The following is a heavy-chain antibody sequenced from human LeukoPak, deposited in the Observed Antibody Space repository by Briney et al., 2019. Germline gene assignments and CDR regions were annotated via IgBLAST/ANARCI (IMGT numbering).Heavy chain of an antibody. D-gene: IGHD6-19*01. CDR3: ARDSYSSGRYGEFDY. J-gene: IGHJ4*02. Sequence: GRSLRLSCAASGFTFSSYAMHWVRQAPGKGLEWVALISFDGSNKYYADSVKGRFTISRDNSKKMLYLQMNSLRAEDTAVYYCARDSYSSGRYGEFDYWGQGTLVTVSS. CDR2: ISFDGSNK. CDR1: GFTFSSYA. V-gene: IGHV3-30-3*01.